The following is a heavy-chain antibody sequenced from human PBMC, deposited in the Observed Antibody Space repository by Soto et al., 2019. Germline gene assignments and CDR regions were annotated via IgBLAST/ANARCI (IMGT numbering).Heavy chain of an antibody. V-gene: IGHV3-48*02. Sequence: GGALRLSCAASGFTFSSYSMNWVRQAPGKGLEWVSYISSSSSTIYYVDSVKGRFTISRDNAKNSLYLQMNSLRDEDTAVYYCAKDRDCSGVNCYRWFDPWGQGTLVTVSS. CDR3: AKDRDCSGVNCYRWFDP. D-gene: IGHD2-15*01. CDR1: GFTFSSYS. J-gene: IGHJ5*02. CDR2: ISSSSSTI.